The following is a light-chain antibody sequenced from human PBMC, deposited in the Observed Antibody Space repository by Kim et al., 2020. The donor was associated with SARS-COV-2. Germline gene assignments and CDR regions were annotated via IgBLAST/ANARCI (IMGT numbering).Light chain of an antibody. J-gene: IGLJ3*02. CDR1: KSGDKY. CDR3: QAGGTRTERV. CDR2: QGN. V-gene: IGLV3-1*01. Sequence: RGQTASISCSGDKSGDKYVCWYQQKGGQSAVVVIYQGNKRPSGIAERFSGCNSGNTAILTSTGTQPVDEADYYCQAGGTRTERVFGGGTQLTVL.